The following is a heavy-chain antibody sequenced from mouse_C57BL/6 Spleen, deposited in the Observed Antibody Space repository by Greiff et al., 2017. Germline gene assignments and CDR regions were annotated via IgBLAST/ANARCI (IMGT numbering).Heavy chain of an antibody. Sequence: QVQLQQSGAELVRPGASVTLSCKASGYTFTDYEMHWVKQTPVHGLEWIGAIDPETGGTAYNQKFKGKAILTADKSSSTAYMGLRSLTSEDSAVYYCTRFDFITTVVARGYWGQGTTLTVSS. J-gene: IGHJ2*01. CDR2: IDPETGGT. D-gene: IGHD1-1*01. V-gene: IGHV1-15*01. CDR1: GYTFTDYE. CDR3: TRFDFITTVVARGY.